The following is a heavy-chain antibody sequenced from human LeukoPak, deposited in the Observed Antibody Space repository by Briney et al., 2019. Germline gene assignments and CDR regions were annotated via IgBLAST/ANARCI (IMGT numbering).Heavy chain of an antibody. J-gene: IGHJ5*02. CDR3: ARRGESFNWFDP. CDR2: IYPGDSDT. CDR1: GYSFTSNW. Sequence: GESLKISCKGSGYSFTSNWIGWLRQMPGKGLELMGVIYPGDSDTRYSPSFQGQVTISADKSISTAYLQWSSLKASDTAMYYCARRGESFNWFDPWGQGTLVAVSS. V-gene: IGHV5-51*01. D-gene: IGHD3-10*01.